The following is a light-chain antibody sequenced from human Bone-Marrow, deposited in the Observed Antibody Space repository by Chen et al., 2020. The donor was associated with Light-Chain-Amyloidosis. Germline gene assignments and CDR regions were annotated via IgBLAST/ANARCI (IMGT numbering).Light chain of an antibody. CDR2: EVS. CDR1: SSDVGGYNY. V-gene: IGLV2-14*01. CDR3: SSFTSRSTRV. J-gene: IGLJ3*02. Sequence: QSALTQPASVTGSPGQSITISCTGTSSDVGGYNYVSWYQHHPGEAPKLMIYEVSNRPAGVSNRFSGSTSGNTASLTISGLQAEDEADYYCSSFTSRSTRVFGGGAKLPVL.